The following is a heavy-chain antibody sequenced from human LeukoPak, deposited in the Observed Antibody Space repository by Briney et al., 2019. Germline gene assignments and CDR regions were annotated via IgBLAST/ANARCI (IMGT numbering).Heavy chain of an antibody. J-gene: IGHJ3*02. CDR2: IISNSGYI. D-gene: IGHD3-22*01. CDR3: ARERLYYYDSPGAFDI. Sequence: KAGGSLRLSCAASGVTFSSYSRNWFRRAPGKRLEWVSSIISNSGYIYYADSVKGRFTISSDNAKNSLYLQMNSLRAEDTAVYYCARERLYYYDSPGAFDIWGQGTMVTVSS. CDR1: GVTFSSYS. V-gene: IGHV3-21*01.